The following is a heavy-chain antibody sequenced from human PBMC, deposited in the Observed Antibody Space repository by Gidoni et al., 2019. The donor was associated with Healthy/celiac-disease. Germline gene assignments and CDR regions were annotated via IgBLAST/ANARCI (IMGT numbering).Heavy chain of an antibody. CDR3: ARRDWFDP. J-gene: IGHJ5*02. CDR1: GCTFSSYW. V-gene: IGHV3-7*01. CDR2: IKQDGSEK. Sequence: EVQLVESGGGLVQPGGSMRLSCAASGCTFSSYWMSWVRQAPGKGLEWVANIKQDGSEKYYVDSVKCRFTISRDNAKNSLYLQMNSLRAEDTAVYYCARRDWFDPWGQGTLVTVSS.